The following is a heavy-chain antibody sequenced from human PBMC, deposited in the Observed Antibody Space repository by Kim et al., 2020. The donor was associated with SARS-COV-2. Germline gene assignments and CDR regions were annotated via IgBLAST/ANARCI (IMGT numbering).Heavy chain of an antibody. V-gene: IGHV1-69*13. CDR3: ARDHGGGSYNGLYCDY. J-gene: IGHJ4*01. D-gene: IGHD1-26*01. CDR2: IIPSVGTA. Sequence: SVKVSCKASGCTFSSYAISWVRQAPGQGLEWMGGIIPSVGTANYAQKFQGRVTITADASTSTAYMELSSLRSEDTAVYYCARDHGGGSYNGLYCDYSG. CDR1: GCTFSSYA.